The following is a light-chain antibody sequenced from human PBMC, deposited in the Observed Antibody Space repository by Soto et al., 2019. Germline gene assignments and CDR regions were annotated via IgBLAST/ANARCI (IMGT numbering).Light chain of an antibody. CDR2: DAS. Sequence: DIQMTQSPTTLSASVGERVTITCRASQSIRSFLAWYQQKPGKAPTLLIYDASTLERGVPSRFSGSGSGTAFTLPISSLQPDDFATYYCQQYNSYPPTFGQGTKLEIK. J-gene: IGKJ2*01. V-gene: IGKV1-5*01. CDR1: QSIRSF. CDR3: QQYNSYPPT.